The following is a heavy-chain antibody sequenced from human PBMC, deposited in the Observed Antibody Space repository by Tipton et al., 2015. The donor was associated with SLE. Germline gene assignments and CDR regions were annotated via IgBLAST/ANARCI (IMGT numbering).Heavy chain of an antibody. Sequence: LRLSCAVYGGSFSGYYWSWIRQPPGKGLEWIGEINHSGSTNYNPSLKSRVTISVDTSKNQFSLKLSPVTAADTAVYYCATFYGSGSSHFDYWGQGTLVTVSS. D-gene: IGHD3-10*01. CDR2: INHSGST. CDR3: ATFYGSGSSHFDY. V-gene: IGHV4-34*01. J-gene: IGHJ4*02. CDR1: GGSFSGYY.